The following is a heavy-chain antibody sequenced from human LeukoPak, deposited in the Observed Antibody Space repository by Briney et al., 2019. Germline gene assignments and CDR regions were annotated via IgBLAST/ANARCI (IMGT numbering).Heavy chain of an antibody. CDR1: GYTFTSYD. D-gene: IGHD5-18*01. J-gene: IGHJ6*02. CDR2: MNPNSGNT. Sequence: ASVKVSCKASGYTFTSYDINWVRQATGQGLEWMGWMNPNSGNTGYAQNFQGRVTMTRNTSISTAYMELSSLRSEDTAVYYCARGQEYTYGLHSYYYGMDVWGQGTTVTVSS. CDR3: ARGQEYTYGLHSYYYGMDV. V-gene: IGHV1-8*01.